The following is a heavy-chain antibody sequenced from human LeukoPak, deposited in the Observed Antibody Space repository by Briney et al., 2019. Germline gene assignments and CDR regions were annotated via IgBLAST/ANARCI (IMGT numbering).Heavy chain of an antibody. Sequence: SETLSLTCTVSGGSISNYYWSWIRQPPGKGLEWIGYTYYSGSTNYNPSLKSRVTISVDTSKNQFSLKLSSVTAADTAVYYCARVAGGNLNSCDYWGQGTLVTVSS. V-gene: IGHV4-59*01. D-gene: IGHD4-23*01. CDR1: GGSISNYY. CDR3: ARVAGGNLNSCDY. J-gene: IGHJ4*02. CDR2: TYYSGST.